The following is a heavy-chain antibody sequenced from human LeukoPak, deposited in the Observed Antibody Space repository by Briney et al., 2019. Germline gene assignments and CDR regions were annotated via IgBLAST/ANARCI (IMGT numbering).Heavy chain of an antibody. CDR1: GGALSSYY. J-gene: IGHJ4*02. D-gene: IGHD3-10*01. CDR3: ARVGTYGSGSYLSWLDY. CDR2: IYYSGRT. Sequence: SETLSLTCTVSGGALSSYYCSWIRQPPGKGLEWGGYIYYSGRTNYNPSLKRRVTISVDTSKNQFSLKLSSVTAADTAVYYCARVGTYGSGSYLSWLDYWGQGTLVTVSS. V-gene: IGHV4-59*01.